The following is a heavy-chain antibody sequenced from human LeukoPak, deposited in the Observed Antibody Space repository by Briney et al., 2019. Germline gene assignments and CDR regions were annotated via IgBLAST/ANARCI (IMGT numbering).Heavy chain of an antibody. CDR3: ARGSGSYYEDY. D-gene: IGHD1-26*01. Sequence: ASVKVSCKASGYTFTSYYMHWVRQAPGQGLGWMGGIIPIFGTANYAQKFQGRVTITADESTSTAYMELSSLRSEDTAVYYCARGSGSYYEDYWGQGTLVTVSS. CDR1: GYTFTSYY. CDR2: IIPIFGTA. V-gene: IGHV1-69*13. J-gene: IGHJ4*02.